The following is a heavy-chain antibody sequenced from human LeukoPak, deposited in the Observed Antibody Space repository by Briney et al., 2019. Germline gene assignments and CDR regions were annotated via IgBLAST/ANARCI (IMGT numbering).Heavy chain of an antibody. J-gene: IGHJ3*02. CDR2: INHSGST. Sequence: PSETLSLTCAVYGGSFSGYYWSWIRQPPGKGLEWIGEINHSGSTNYNPSLKSRVTMSVDTSKNQFSLKLSSVTAADTAVYYCAGMTTVTTSVPDAFDIWGQGTMVTVSS. D-gene: IGHD4-11*01. V-gene: IGHV4-34*01. CDR3: AGMTTVTTSVPDAFDI. CDR1: GGSFSGYY.